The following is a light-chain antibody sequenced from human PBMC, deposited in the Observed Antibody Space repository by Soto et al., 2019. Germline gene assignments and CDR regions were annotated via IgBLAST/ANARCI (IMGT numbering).Light chain of an antibody. CDR2: GNF. J-gene: IGLJ2*01. CDR3: QYSYSSRSGEL. Sequence: QSVLTQPPSVSGAPGQRVTISCAGSGSNIVASYDVHWYQQLPGTAPKLLIYGNFNRPSGVPDRFSGSKSGTSASLAITGLLEAADADDYFQYSYSSRSGELFGGGTKLTVL. V-gene: IGLV1-40*01. CDR1: GSNIVASYD.